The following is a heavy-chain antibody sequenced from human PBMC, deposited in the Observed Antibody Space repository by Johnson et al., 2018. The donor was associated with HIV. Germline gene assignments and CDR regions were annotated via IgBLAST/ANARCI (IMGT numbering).Heavy chain of an antibody. V-gene: IGHV3-11*04. CDR2: ISSSGSSI. CDR1: GFTFSDYF. Sequence: QVHLVESGGGLVKPGGSLRLSCKASGFTFSDYFMSWIRQAPGKGLECISYISSSGSSIYYTDSLKGRFTISRDNAKNSLYLQMNSRKAEDTGVYYCAGDSTPWGGEHVGYAFDLWGRGTLVTISS. D-gene: IGHD4-17*01. CDR3: AGDSTPWGGEHVGYAFDL. J-gene: IGHJ3*01.